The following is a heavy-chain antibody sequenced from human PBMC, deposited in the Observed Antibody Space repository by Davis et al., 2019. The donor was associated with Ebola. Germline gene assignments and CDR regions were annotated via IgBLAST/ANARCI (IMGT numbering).Heavy chain of an antibody. V-gene: IGHV1-18*01. CDR2: ISAYNGNT. D-gene: IGHD2-2*02. J-gene: IGHJ6*02. Sequence: ASVKVSCKASGYTFTSYGISWVRQAPGQGLEWMGWISAYNGNTNYAQKLQGRVTMTTDTSTSTAYMELRSLRSDDTAVYYCARDPPPIRYDNYYGMDVWGQGTTVTVSS. CDR3: ARDPPPIRYDNYYGMDV. CDR1: GYTFTSYG.